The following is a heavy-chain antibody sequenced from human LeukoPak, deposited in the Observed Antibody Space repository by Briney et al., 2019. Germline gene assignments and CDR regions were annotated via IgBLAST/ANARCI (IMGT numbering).Heavy chain of an antibody. V-gene: IGHV1-69*05. CDR1: GGTFSIYP. CDR2: IIHMFGTQ. Sequence: SVKVSRKASGGTFSIYPINWVRQAPGQGLEWMGGIIHMFGTQNYAQKFQGRVTITTDESTTTAYMELSSLRSNDTALYFCATETQTGPAGYMDVWGKGTTVLVSS. CDR3: ATETQTGPAGYMDV. D-gene: IGHD1-1*01. J-gene: IGHJ6*03.